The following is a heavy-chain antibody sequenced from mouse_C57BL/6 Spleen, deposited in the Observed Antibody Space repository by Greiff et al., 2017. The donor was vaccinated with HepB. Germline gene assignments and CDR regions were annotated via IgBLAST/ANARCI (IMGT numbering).Heavy chain of an antibody. CDR1: GYTFTDYY. Sequence: VQLQQSGAELVRPGASVKLSCKASGYTFTDYYINWVKQRPGQGLEWIARIYPGSGNTYYNEKFKGKATLTAEKSSSTAYMQLSSLTSEDSAVYFCARSRGLLPAMDYWGQGTSVTVSS. D-gene: IGHD2-3*01. V-gene: IGHV1-76*01. CDR3: ARSRGLLPAMDY. CDR2: IYPGSGNT. J-gene: IGHJ4*01.